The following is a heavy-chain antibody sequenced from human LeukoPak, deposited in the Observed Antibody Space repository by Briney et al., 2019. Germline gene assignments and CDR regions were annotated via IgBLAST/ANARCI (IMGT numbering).Heavy chain of an antibody. V-gene: IGHV3-23*01. CDR3: AKDLEITFGGVIVTTDY. CDR2: ISGSGGST. D-gene: IGHD3-16*02. J-gene: IGHJ4*02. Sequence: PGGSLRLSCAASGFTFSSYAMSWVRQAPGKGLEWVSAISGSGGSTYYADSVKGRFTISRDNSKNTLYLQMNSLRAEDTAVYYCAKDLEITFGGVIVTTDYWGQGTLVTVSS. CDR1: GFTFSSYA.